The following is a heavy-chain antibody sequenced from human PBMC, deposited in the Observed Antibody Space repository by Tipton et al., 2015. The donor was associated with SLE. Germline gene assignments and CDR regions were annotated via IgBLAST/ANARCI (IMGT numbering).Heavy chain of an antibody. D-gene: IGHD1-26*01. CDR1: GGSISSYY. Sequence: TLSLTCTVSGGSISSYYWSWIRQPPGKGLEWIGYIYYSGSTNYNPSLKSRVTISVDTSKNQFSLKLSSVTAADTAVYYCARMVGAGAFDIWGQGTMVTVSS. CDR3: ARMVGAGAFDI. CDR2: IYYSGST. V-gene: IGHV4-59*12. J-gene: IGHJ3*02.